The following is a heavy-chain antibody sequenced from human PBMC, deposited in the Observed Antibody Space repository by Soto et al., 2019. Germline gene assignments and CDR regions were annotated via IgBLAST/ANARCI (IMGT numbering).Heavy chain of an antibody. Sequence: SETLSLTCTVSGGSISSSSYYWGWIRQPPGKGLEWIGSIYYSGSTYYNPSLKSRVTISVDTSKNQFSLKLSSVTAADTAVYSLGRLGGGLAPGGGGGVFDMGAQGKGVTVPS. CDR1: GGSISSSSYY. J-gene: IGHJ3*02. CDR3: GRLGGGLAPGGGGGVFDM. D-gene: IGHD3-16*01. V-gene: IGHV4-39*01. CDR2: IYYSGST.